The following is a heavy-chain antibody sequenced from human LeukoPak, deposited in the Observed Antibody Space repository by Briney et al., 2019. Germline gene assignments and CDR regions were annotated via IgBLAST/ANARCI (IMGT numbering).Heavy chain of an antibody. V-gene: IGHV4-59*01. J-gene: IGHJ6*02. CDR1: GGSISSYY. D-gene: IGHD3-10*01. Sequence: SETLSLTCTVSGGSISSYYWSWIRQPPGKGLEWIGYIFYSGSTKYNPSLKSRVTISVDTSKNQFSLKLSSVTAADTAVYYRARDRSYYTGGMDVWGQGTTVTVSS. CDR2: IFYSGST. CDR3: ARDRSYYTGGMDV.